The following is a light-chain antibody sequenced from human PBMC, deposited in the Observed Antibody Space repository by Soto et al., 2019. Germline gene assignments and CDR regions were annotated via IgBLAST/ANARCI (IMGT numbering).Light chain of an antibody. CDR3: QLYGSSPPFT. V-gene: IGKV3-20*01. CDR2: GAS. J-gene: IGKJ3*01. Sequence: EIVLTQSPGTLSLSPGDRATLFCRASQSVSNSYLAWYHQKPGQAPRLLIYGASVRVTGIPDRFSGSGSGTDFTLTISRLEPEDFAVYYYQLYGSSPPFTFGPGTKVDIK. CDR1: QSVSNSY.